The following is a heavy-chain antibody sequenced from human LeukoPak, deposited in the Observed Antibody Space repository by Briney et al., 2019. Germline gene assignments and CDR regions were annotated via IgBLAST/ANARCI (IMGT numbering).Heavy chain of an antibody. V-gene: IGHV3-7*01. CDR1: GFNFNTKC. CDR2: INQDGSEK. Sequence: GGSLRLSCATSGFNFNTKCMTWVRQAPGKGLEWVANINQDGSEKYHGDSVKGRFIISRDNAKRSLFLEMSSLRAEDTAVYYCTDPPSDFWGQGTLVAVSS. J-gene: IGHJ4*02. CDR3: TDPPSDF.